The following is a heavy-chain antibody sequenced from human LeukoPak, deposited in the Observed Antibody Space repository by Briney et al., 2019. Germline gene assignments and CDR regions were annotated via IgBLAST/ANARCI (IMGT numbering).Heavy chain of an antibody. CDR3: ARDSEAEWLGLYYYYYYMDV. Sequence: PVASVKVSCKASGYTFTSYGISWVRQAPGQGLEWMGWISAYNGNTNYAQKLQGRVTMTTDTSTSTAYMELRSLRSDDTAVYYCARDSEAEWLGLYYYYYYMDVWGKGTTVTVSS. J-gene: IGHJ6*03. D-gene: IGHD6-19*01. V-gene: IGHV1-18*01. CDR2: ISAYNGNT. CDR1: GYTFTSYG.